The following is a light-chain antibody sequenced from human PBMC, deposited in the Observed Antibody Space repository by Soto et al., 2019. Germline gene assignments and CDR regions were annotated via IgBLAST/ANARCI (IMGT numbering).Light chain of an antibody. CDR2: DDD. CDR1: SSNIEPGYG. CDR3: QAYDSSLSAYN. V-gene: IGLV1-40*01. Sequence: QSLSTQPASVSGAPGESVTISCTGSSSNIEPGYGAQWYQRLPGTAPKLLIYDDDDRPSGVPVRFSGSRSGTSASLALTGLQAEDEADYYCQAYDSSLSAYNFGTGTKVTV. J-gene: IGLJ1*01.